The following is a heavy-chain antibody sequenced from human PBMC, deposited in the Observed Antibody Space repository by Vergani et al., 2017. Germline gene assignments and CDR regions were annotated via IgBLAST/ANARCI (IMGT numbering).Heavy chain of an antibody. V-gene: IGHV3-23*01. CDR3: AKGVGGWYGYFDY. D-gene: IGHD6-19*01. Sequence: EVQLLESGGGLVQPGGSLRLSCAASGFTFSSYAMSWVRQAPGKGLEWVSAISGSGGSTYYAASVKGRFTISRDNSKNTLYLQMNSLRAEDTAVYYCAKGVGGWYGYFDYWGQGTLVTVSS. CDR1: GFTFSSYA. CDR2: ISGSGGST. J-gene: IGHJ4*02.